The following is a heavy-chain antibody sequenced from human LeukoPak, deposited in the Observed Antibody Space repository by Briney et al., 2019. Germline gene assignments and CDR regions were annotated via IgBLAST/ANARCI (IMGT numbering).Heavy chain of an antibody. CDR2: IYYSGST. CDR1: GGSISSGGYY. J-gene: IGHJ4*02. CDR3: ARGWHHDYGGNSFDY. V-gene: IGHV4-31*03. D-gene: IGHD4-17*01. Sequence: PSQTLSLTCTVSGGSISSGGYYWSWIRQHPGKGLEWTGYIYYSGSTYYNPSLKSRVTISVDTSKNQFSLKLSSVTAADTAVYYRARGWHHDYGGNSFDYWGQGTLVTVSS.